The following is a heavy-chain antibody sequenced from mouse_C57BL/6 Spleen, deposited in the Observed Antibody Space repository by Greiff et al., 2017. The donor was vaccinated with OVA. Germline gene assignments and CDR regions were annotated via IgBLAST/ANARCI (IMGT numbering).Heavy chain of an antibody. CDR3: ARGGGSSFSGIAY. CDR2: INPYNGGT. V-gene: IGHV1-19*01. J-gene: IGHJ3*01. D-gene: IGHD1-1*01. CDR1: GYTITDYY. Sequence: VQLQQSGPVLVKPGASVKMSCKASGYTITDYYMNWVKQSHGKSLEWIGVINPYNGGTSYNPQFKGKATLTVDKSSSTAYMELNSLTSEDSAVEYCARGGGSSFSGIAYWGQGTLVTVSA.